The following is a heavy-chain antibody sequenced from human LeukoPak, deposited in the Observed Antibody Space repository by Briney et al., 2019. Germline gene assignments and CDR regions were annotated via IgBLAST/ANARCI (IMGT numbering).Heavy chain of an antibody. CDR1: GFTFSSYS. J-gene: IGHJ4*02. Sequence: PGGSLRLSCAASGFTFSSYSMNWVRQAPGKGLVWISRINSDGSTTSYADSVKGRFTISRDNAKNTLYLQMNSLRAEDTAVYYCARGNYYGQDYWGQGTLVTVSS. CDR2: INSDGSTT. CDR3: ARGNYYGQDY. V-gene: IGHV3-74*01. D-gene: IGHD3-10*01.